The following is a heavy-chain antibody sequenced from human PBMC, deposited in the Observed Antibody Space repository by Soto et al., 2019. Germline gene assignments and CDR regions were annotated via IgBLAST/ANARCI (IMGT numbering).Heavy chain of an antibody. D-gene: IGHD4-17*01. CDR1: GDSINSRNW. CDR2: IYHSGSA. V-gene: IGHV4-4*02. J-gene: IGHJ5*02. CDR3: ARGDAPTVTTINYFDP. Sequence: SETLSLTCAVSGDSINSRNWWTWVRQSPGKGLEWIGEIYHSGSANYNPSLKSRLTMSVDKSKNQFSLNLTSVTAADTAVYFCARGDAPTVTTINYFDPWGQGTQVTVSS.